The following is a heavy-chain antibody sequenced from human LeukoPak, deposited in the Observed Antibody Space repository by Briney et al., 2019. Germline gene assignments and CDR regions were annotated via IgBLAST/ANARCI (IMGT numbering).Heavy chain of an antibody. D-gene: IGHD1-26*01. CDR3: AKGTGRYWTFFDY. V-gene: IGHV3-7*03. CDR2: IKNDGSEE. J-gene: IGHJ4*02. CDR1: GFTFSRYW. Sequence: PGGSLRLSCAASGFTFSRYWMRWVRQAPGKGLEGVANIKNDGSEEYYVDSVKGRFTISRDNARNSLFLQMNSLRPEDTAFYYCAKGTGRYWTFFDYWGRGTLVAVSS.